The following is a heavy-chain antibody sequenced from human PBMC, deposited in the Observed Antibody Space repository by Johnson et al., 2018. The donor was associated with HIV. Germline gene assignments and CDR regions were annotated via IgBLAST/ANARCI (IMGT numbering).Heavy chain of an antibody. V-gene: IGHV3-30*03. Sequence: QVQVVESGGGVVQPGKSLRLSCVASGFSFSSYGMHWVRQAPGKGLEWVALISYDGSNKYYADSVEGRFTISRDNAKNSLYLQMNSLRVEDTALYYCARGFSSGYNDAFDIWGQGTIVTVSS. D-gene: IGHD3-22*01. J-gene: IGHJ3*02. CDR3: ARGFSSGYNDAFDI. CDR1: GFSFSSYG. CDR2: ISYDGSNK.